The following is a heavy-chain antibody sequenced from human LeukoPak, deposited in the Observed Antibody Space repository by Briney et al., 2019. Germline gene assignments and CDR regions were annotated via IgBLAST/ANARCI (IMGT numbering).Heavy chain of an antibody. CDR2: IWFDGSVK. D-gene: IGHD3-3*01. J-gene: IGHJ4*02. Sequence: GGSLRLSCAASGFTFNTHGMHWVRQAPGKGLEWLAAIWFDGSVKHYSDAVKGRFIISRDNSVNTLYLQMNSLRVEDTATYYCAKDTAIQFLEPAFWGQGTLVTVSS. V-gene: IGHV3-33*06. CDR3: AKDTAIQFLEPAF. CDR1: GFTFNTHG.